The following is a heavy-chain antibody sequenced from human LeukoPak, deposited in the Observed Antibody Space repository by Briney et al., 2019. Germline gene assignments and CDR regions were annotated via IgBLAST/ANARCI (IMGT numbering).Heavy chain of an antibody. D-gene: IGHD2-2*01. V-gene: IGHV3-23*01. CDR1: GFTFSSYA. J-gene: IGHJ6*03. Sequence: GESLRLSCAASGFTFSSYAMSWVRQAPGKGLELVSTISSSGGSTYYPDSVKGRFTISKYTSKNTLFLQMNSLRAEDTAVYYCARSDVVTRNYYYYMDVWGKGTTVSVSS. CDR3: ARSDVVTRNYYYYMDV. CDR2: ISSSGGST.